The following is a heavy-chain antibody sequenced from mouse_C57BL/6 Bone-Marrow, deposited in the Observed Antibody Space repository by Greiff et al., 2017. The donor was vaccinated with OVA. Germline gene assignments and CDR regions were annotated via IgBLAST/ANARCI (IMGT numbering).Heavy chain of an antibody. CDR2: IKPNNGGT. CDR3: ARNGGVEGENAMDY. D-gene: IGHD1-1*01. Sequence: EVQLQQSGPELVKPGASVKIPCKASGYTFTDYYMAWVKQSLGKSLEWIGDIKPNNGGTNYNQKFKGKATLTVDKSSSTAYMEFRSMTSEDTAVYYCARNGGVEGENAMDYWGQGTSVTVSS. CDR1: GYTFTDYY. J-gene: IGHJ4*01. V-gene: IGHV1-18*01.